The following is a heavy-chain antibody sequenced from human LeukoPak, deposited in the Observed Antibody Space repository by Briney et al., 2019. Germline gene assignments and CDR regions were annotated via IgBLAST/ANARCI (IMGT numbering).Heavy chain of an antibody. Sequence: SEALSLTCIVSGGSISDVTVRWAWIRQSPGMGLEWIATVYYTGHMYLSTSLERRVSMSVDTSKNQFSLKLSSVTAADTAVYYCAKHVMEGLDPWGQGTLVIVSS. CDR1: GGSISDVTVR. D-gene: IGHD2-21*01. V-gene: IGHV4-39*01. CDR3: AKHVMEGLDP. J-gene: IGHJ5*02. CDR2: VYYTGHM.